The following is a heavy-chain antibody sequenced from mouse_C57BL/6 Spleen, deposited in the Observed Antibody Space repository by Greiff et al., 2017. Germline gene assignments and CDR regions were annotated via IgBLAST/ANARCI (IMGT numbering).Heavy chain of an antibody. CDR2: IYPRSGNT. D-gene: IGHD1-1*01. CDR1: GYTFTSYG. V-gene: IGHV1-81*01. Sequence: VQLQQSGAELARPGASVKLSCKASGYTFTSYGISWVKQRTGQGLEWIGEIYPRSGNTYYNEKFKGKATLTADKSSSTAYMELRSLTSEVSAVYYCARDGITTVVDYWGQGTTLTVSS. CDR3: ARDGITTVVDY. J-gene: IGHJ2*01.